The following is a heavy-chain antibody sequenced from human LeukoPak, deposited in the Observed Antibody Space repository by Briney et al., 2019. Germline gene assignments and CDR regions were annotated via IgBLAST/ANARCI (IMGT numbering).Heavy chain of an antibody. Sequence: SETLSLTCIVSGDSISSGNYYWSWIRQPAGKGLEWIGRIHTSGSTNYNPSLKSRVTISIDTSKNQFSLKLSSVTAADTAVYYCARDERPFQEDAFDIWGQGTMVTVSS. CDR3: ARDERPFQEDAFDI. CDR2: IHTSGST. CDR1: GDSISSGNYY. J-gene: IGHJ3*02. V-gene: IGHV4-61*02.